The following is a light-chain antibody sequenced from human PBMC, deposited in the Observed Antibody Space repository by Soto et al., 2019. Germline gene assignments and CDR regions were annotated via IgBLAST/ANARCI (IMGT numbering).Light chain of an antibody. V-gene: IGKV1-5*01. Sequence: DIQMTQSPSTLSASVGDGVTITCRASQNISVWLAWYQQRPGKAPKFLMYDASSFETGVPSRFSGSGSGTEFTLAIRSLQPDDSATYYCQQYDSSSPTFGQGTKLEIK. CDR1: QNISVW. CDR2: DAS. J-gene: IGKJ2*01. CDR3: QQYDSSSPT.